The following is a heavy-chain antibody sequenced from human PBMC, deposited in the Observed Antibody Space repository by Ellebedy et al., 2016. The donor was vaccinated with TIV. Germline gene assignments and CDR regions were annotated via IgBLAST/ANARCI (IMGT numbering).Heavy chain of an antibody. V-gene: IGHV3-23*01. J-gene: IGHJ5*01. D-gene: IGHD1-1*01. CDR3: AKDRENCSDSPNWFDS. Sequence: GESLKISCEASGFTFSTHAMSWVRQAPGKGLAWVSGISYNGDGTYYADPVKGRFTISRDNSKSTLYLQMSSLRAEDAAVYYCAKDRENCSDSPNWFDSWGQGTLVTVSS. CDR2: ISYNGDGT. CDR1: GFTFSTHA.